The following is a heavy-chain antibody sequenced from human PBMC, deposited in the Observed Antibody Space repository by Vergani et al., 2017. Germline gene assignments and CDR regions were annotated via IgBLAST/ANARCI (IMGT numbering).Heavy chain of an antibody. CDR2: IKGDGSAK. CDR3: ARQSRDVFCTNGVCPLGY. D-gene: IGHD2-8*01. V-gene: IGHV3-7*01. Sequence: EVEVVESGGGLVQPGGSLRLSCAASGFRFSNYWMHWLRQAPGKGLEWVAAIKGDGSAKQYADSVKGRFTISRDNAKNSLHLQMNNLRAEDTAVYYCARQSRDVFCTNGVCPLGYWGQGALVTVSP. CDR1: GFRFSNYW. J-gene: IGHJ4*02.